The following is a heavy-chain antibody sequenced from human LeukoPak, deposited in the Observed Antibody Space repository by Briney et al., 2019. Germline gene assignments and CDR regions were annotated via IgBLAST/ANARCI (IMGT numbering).Heavy chain of an antibody. CDR3: ARLSVIQTVYY. CDR2: IYPGDSDT. J-gene: IGHJ4*02. V-gene: IGHV5-51*01. D-gene: IGHD2/OR15-2a*01. CDR1: GYSFFRYW. Sequence: GESLKISCQASGYSFFRYWIGWVRQMPGKGLEWMGIIYPGDSDTRYSPSFQGQVTISADKSISTAYLQWSSLKASDTAMYYCARLSVIQTVYYWGQGTLVTVSS.